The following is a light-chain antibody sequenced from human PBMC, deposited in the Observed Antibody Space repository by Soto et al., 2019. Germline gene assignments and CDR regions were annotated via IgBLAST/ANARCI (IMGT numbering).Light chain of an antibody. J-gene: IGKJ1*01. CDR2: KAS. V-gene: IGKV1-5*03. CDR3: QQYNYNWT. CDR1: QSISSW. Sequence: DIQMTQSPSTLSASVGDRVTITCRASQSISSWLAWYQQKPGKAPKLLIYKASTLQSGVPSRFSGSGSGTEFPLAISSLQPDDSATYYCQQYNYNWTFGQGTKVEIK.